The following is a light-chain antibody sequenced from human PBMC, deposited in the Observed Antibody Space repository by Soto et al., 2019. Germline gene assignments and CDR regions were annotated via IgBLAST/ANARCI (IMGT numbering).Light chain of an antibody. V-gene: IGLV2-14*01. Sequence: QSALTQPASVSGSPGQSITISCTGASSDVGDSDYVSWYQQHPGKAPKLLIYEVSHRPSGVSDRFSASKSGNTASLTISGLRAEDEADYYCNSYTSSTTLDVFGTGTQLTVL. CDR1: SSDVGDSDY. CDR2: EVS. CDR3: NSYTSSTTLDV. J-gene: IGLJ1*01.